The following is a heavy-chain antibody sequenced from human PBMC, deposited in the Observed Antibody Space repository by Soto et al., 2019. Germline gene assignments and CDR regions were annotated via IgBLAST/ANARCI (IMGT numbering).Heavy chain of an antibody. Sequence: QVQLVQSGAEVKKPGSSVKVSCKASGGTFSSYAISWVRQAPGQGLEWMGGIIPIFGTANYAQKFQGRVTITADESTSTAYMELSSLRSEDTAVYYCARGRYYGSGSYPGKAFDLWGQGTMVTVSS. V-gene: IGHV1-69*01. CDR3: ARGRYYGSGSYPGKAFDL. J-gene: IGHJ3*01. CDR2: IIPIFGTA. D-gene: IGHD3-10*01. CDR1: GGTFSSYA.